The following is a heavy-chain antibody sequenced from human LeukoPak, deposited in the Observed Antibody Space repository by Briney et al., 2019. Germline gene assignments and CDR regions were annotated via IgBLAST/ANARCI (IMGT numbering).Heavy chain of an antibody. CDR2: ISGSGGST. CDR3: ARVGARADDAFDI. D-gene: IGHD1-26*01. V-gene: IGHV3-23*01. J-gene: IGHJ3*02. CDR1: GFTFSSYA. Sequence: GGSLRLSCAASGFTFSSYAMSWVRQAPGKGLEWVSAISGSGGSTYYADSVKGRFTISRDNSKNTLYLQMNSLRAEDTAVYYCARVGARADDAFDIWGQGTMVTVSS.